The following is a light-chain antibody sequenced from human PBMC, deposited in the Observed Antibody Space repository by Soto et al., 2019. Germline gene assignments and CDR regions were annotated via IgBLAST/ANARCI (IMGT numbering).Light chain of an antibody. V-gene: IGKV1-9*01. Sequence: DIQLTQSPSFLSASVGDRVTITCRASQGLSSDLAWYQQKPGKAPKLLIYAASTLQSVVPSRFSGSRPGTEFTLTIRSLQPEDCATYYCQQLNSYPITFGRGTQLEIK. J-gene: IGKJ5*01. CDR3: QQLNSYPIT. CDR2: AAS. CDR1: QGLSSD.